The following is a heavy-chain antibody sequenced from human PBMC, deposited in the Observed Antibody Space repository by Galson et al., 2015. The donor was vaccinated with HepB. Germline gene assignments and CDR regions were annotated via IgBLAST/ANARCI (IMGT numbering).Heavy chain of an antibody. V-gene: IGHV3-23*01. CDR1: GFTFSSYA. J-gene: IGHJ4*02. D-gene: IGHD3-16*02. CDR3: AKVQGGYDYVWGGYRAFDY. CDR2: ISGSDGST. Sequence: SLRLSCAASGFTFSSYAMSWVRQAPGKGLDWVSAISGSDGSTYYADSAKGRFTISRDNSKNMLYLQMNSLRAEDMAVYYCAKVQGGYDYVWGGYRAFDYWGQGTLVTVSS.